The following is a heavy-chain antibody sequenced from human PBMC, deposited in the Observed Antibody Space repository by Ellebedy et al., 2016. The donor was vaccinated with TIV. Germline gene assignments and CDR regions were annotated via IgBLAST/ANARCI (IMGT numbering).Heavy chain of an antibody. Sequence: GGSLRLXXAASGFTFSSYAMSWVRQAPGKGLEWVSAISGSGGSTYYADSVKGRFTISRDNSKNTLYLQMNSLRAEDTAVYYCAKDTGVDTFFDYWGQGTLVTVSS. CDR3: AKDTGVDTFFDY. CDR2: ISGSGGST. CDR1: GFTFSSYA. V-gene: IGHV3-23*01. D-gene: IGHD3-3*01. J-gene: IGHJ4*02.